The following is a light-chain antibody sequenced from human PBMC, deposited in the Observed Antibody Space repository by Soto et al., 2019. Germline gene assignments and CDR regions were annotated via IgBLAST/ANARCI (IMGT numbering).Light chain of an antibody. CDR1: QSVLSNSNNKNY. Sequence: DIVMTQSPDSLTVSLGERATINCKSSQSVLSNSNNKNYLAWYQQKPGQSPKLLIYWPYTREAGVPDRCSDSGSRKDFTLTISSLQAEDVGSYYFQQFLSAPFTFGPGTKVKIK. CDR2: WPY. J-gene: IGKJ3*01. V-gene: IGKV4-1*01. CDR3: QQFLSAPFT.